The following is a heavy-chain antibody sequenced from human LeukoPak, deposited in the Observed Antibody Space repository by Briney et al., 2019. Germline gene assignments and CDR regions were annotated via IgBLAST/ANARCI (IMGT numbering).Heavy chain of an antibody. CDR2: IKSKTDGGTT. D-gene: IGHD6-6*01. J-gene: IGHJ4*02. CDR3: TTAGRIAARRTDY. V-gene: IGHV3-15*01. Sequence: GGSLRLSCAASGFTFSNAWMSWVRQAPGKGLERVGRIKSKTDGGTTDYAAPVKGRFTISRDDSKNTLYLQMNSLKTEDTAVYYCTTAGRIAARRTDYWGQGTLVTVSS. CDR1: GFTFSNAW.